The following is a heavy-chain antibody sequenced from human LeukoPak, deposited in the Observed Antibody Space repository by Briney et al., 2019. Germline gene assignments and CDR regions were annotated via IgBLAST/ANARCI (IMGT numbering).Heavy chain of an antibody. CDR1: GFAFSSCS. CDR3: ARGATVTINLPFDY. D-gene: IGHD4-17*01. J-gene: IGHJ4*02. CDR2: ISSSSNTI. Sequence: GGSLRLSCAASGFAFSSCSMNWVRQAPGKGLEWISYISSSSNTIYYADSVKGRFTISRDNAKNLLYLQMNSLRAEDTALYYCARGATVTINLPFDYWGQGTLVTVSS. V-gene: IGHV3-48*04.